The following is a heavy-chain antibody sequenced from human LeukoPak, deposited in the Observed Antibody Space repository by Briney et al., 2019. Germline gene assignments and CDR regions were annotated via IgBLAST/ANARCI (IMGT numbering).Heavy chain of an antibody. V-gene: IGHV3-74*01. CDR2: INSDGSST. D-gene: IGHD3-22*01. CDR1: GFTFSSNW. J-gene: IGHJ4*02. CDR3: ARKTLQYYYDSSGYGPFDY. Sequence: PGGSLRLSCAASGFTFSSNWMHWVRQAPGKGLVWVSRINSDGSSTSYADSVKGRFTISRDNAKNTLYLQMNSLRAEDTAVYYCARKTLQYYYDSSGYGPFDYWGQGTLVTVSS.